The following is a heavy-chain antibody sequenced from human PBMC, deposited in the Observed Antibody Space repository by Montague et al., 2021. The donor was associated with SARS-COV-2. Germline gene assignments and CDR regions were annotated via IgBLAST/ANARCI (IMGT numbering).Heavy chain of an antibody. D-gene: IGHD3-3*01. CDR3: ARGQVTIFGVLIMLPAAGAVDV. V-gene: IGHV4-34*01. J-gene: IGHJ3*01. CDR1: GGSFSGYY. Sequence: SETLSLTCAVYGGSFSGYYWTWIRQPPGKGLERVGEINDRGSTNYNPSFESRLTMSVDTSKNQFSLRLKSVSAADTAVHYCARGQVTIFGVLIMLPAAGAVDVWGQGTTVTVSS. CDR2: INDRGST.